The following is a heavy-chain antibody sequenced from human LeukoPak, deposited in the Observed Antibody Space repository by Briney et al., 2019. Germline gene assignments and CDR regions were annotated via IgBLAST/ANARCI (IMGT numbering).Heavy chain of an antibody. D-gene: IGHD6-19*01. CDR2: IIPIFGTA. CDR3: ARDGSSGSFDY. CDR1: GGTFSSYA. Sequence: SVKVSCKASGGTFSSYAISWVRQAPGQGLEWMGRIIPIFGTANYAQKFQGRITITTDESTSTAYMELSSLRSEDTAVYYCARDGSSGSFDYWGQGTLVTVSS. J-gene: IGHJ4*02. V-gene: IGHV1-69*05.